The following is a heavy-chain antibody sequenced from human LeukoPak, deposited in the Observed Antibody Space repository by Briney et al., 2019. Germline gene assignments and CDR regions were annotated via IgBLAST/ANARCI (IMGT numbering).Heavy chain of an antibody. Sequence: SGTLSLTCTVSGGSISSYHWNWIRQPPGKGLEWIGYIYKGGSTNYNPSLKSRVTISVDTSKNQFSLKLSSVTAADTAVYYCARGRFTYCSGGSCYYNYFDYWGQGTLVTVSS. CDR1: GGSISSYH. CDR2: IYKGGST. J-gene: IGHJ4*02. CDR3: ARGRFTYCSGGSCYYNYFDY. V-gene: IGHV4-59*01. D-gene: IGHD2-15*01.